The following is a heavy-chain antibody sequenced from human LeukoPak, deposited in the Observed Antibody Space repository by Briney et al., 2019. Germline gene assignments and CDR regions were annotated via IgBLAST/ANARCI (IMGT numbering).Heavy chain of an antibody. CDR1: GGTFSSYA. CDR3: ARIESPYHGGNSYGFDY. D-gene: IGHD4-23*01. J-gene: IGHJ4*02. V-gene: IGHV1-69*05. CDR2: INPIFGTA. Sequence: GSSVKVSCKASGGTFSSYAISWVRQAPGQGLEWMGGINPIFGTANYAQKFQGRVTITTDESTSTAYMELSSLRSEDTAVYYCARIESPYHGGNSYGFDYWGQGTLVTVSS.